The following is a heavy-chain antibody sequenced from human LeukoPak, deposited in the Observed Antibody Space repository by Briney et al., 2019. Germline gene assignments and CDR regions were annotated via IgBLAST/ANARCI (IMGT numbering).Heavy chain of an antibody. CDR1: GITFKNAW. D-gene: IGHD2-2*01. CDR2: IRTKTDGGTT. Sequence: PGGSLRLSCVVSGITFKNAWMTWVRQAPGKGLEWVGHIRTKTDGGTTEYAAHVKGRFTFSRDDSKNTMYLQMNSLKVEGTGIYYCATFTSLDFWGQGTLVTVSS. J-gene: IGHJ4*02. V-gene: IGHV3-15*01. CDR3: ATFTSLDF.